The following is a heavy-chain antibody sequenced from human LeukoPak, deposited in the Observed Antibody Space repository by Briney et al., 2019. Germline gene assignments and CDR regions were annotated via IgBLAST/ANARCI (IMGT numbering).Heavy chain of an antibody. CDR1: GFTFSSYR. D-gene: IGHD3-10*01. J-gene: IGHJ4*02. Sequence: GGSLRLSCAVSGFTFSSYRMSWVRQAPGKGLEWVSAIRGGGGSTYYADSVKGRLTISRDNSKNTLYLQMNSLRAEDTAIYYCAKHIFGSGSYIDYWGQGTLVTVSS. V-gene: IGHV3-23*01. CDR2: IRGGGGST. CDR3: AKHIFGSGSYIDY.